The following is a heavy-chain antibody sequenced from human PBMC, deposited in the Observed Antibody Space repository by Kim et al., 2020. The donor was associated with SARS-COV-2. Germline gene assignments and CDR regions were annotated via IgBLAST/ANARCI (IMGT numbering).Heavy chain of an antibody. Sequence: ASVKVSCKASGYTFTNYAMNWVRQAPGQGLEWMGWINTNTGNTTYAQGFTGRFAFSLDTSVSTAYLQLSSLKAEDTAVYYCARDAYGAGCFDYWVQGTLVTVCS. CDR2: INTNTGNT. V-gene: IGHV7-4-1*02. D-gene: IGHD3-10*01. CDR1: GYTFTNYA. CDR3: ARDAYGAGCFDY. J-gene: IGHJ4*02.